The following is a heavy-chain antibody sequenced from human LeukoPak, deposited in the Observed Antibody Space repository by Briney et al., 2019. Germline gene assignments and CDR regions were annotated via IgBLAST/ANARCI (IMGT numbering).Heavy chain of an antibody. Sequence: GGSLKLSCVASGFTFSISWVTWVRQAPGKGLDWVANIDKHGNGKYYVDSVKGRFAISRDYATNSVFLQMKSLRAEDTSVYYCARDAGWGYYDLWGQGTPVTVSS. CDR2: IDKHGNGK. J-gene: IGHJ4*02. V-gene: IGHV3-7*01. CDR1: GFTFSISW. CDR3: ARDAGWGYYDL. D-gene: IGHD1-26*01.